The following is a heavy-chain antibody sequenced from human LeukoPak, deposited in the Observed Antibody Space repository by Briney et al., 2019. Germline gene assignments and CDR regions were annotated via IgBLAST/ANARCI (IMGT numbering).Heavy chain of an antibody. D-gene: IGHD3-9*01. CDR1: GGSISSYY. J-gene: IGHJ5*02. Sequence: PSETLSLTCTVSGGSISSYYWSWIRQPPGKGLEWIGYIYYSGSTNYNPSLKSRVTISVDTSKNQFSLKLSSVTAADTAVYYCARGYFDWFPLGNWFDPWGQGTLVTVSS. CDR2: IYYSGST. CDR3: ARGYFDWFPLGNWFDP. V-gene: IGHV4-59*12.